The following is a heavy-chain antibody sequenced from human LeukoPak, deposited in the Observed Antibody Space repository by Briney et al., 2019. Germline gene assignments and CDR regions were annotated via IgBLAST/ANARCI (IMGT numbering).Heavy chain of an antibody. CDR1: RYTLTSYY. D-gene: IGHD3-16*02. Sequence: SVKVSCEASRYTLTSYYMHWVRQAPGQGREWMGIITPPTGDTTYAQKLRCRLTMTRDRSTSTVYMELSSLTSEDTAVFCCARHGFIAVWQGGWLALDTWGQGTAGTVSS. CDR3: ARHGFIAVWQGGWLALDT. CDR2: ITPPTGDT. V-gene: IGHV1-46*01. J-gene: IGHJ3*02.